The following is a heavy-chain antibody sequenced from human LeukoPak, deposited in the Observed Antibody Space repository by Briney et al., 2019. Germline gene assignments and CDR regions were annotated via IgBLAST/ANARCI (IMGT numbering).Heavy chain of an antibody. CDR3: ARDSSRYYYDSSGYHDY. J-gene: IGHJ4*02. V-gene: IGHV3-21*01. D-gene: IGHD3-22*01. CDR1: GFTFSSYS. CDR2: ISSSSSYI. Sequence: GGSLRLSCAASGFTFSSYSMNWVRQAPGKGLEWVSSISSSSSYIYYADSVKGRFTISRDNAKNSLYLQMNSLRAGDTAVYYCARDSSRYYYDSSGYHDYWGQGTLVTVSS.